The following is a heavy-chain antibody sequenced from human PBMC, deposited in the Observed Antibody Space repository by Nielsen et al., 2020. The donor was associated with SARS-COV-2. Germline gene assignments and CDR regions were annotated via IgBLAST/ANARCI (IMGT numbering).Heavy chain of an antibody. CDR3: ARGRYCTNGVCNPYYYYYMDV. V-gene: IGHV4-34*01. CDR1: GGSFSGYY. J-gene: IGHJ6*03. D-gene: IGHD2-8*01. CDR2: INHSGST. Sequence: SETLSLTCAVYGGSFSGYYWTWIRQPPGKGLEWIGEINHSGSTNYNPSLKSRITTSVDTSKNQLSLKLSSVTAADTAVYYCARGRYCTNGVCNPYYYYYMDVWDKGSTVTVSS.